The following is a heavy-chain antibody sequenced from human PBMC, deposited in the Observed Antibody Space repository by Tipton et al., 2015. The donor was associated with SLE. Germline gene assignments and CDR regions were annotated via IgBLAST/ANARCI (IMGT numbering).Heavy chain of an antibody. CDR3: ARRLANNSQFDS. Sequence: TLSLTCTVSGGSISSSSYYWGWIRQPPGKGLEWIGSIYYSGSTYYNPSLKSRVTISVDTSKNQFSLKLSSVTAADTAVYYCARRLANNSQFDSWGQGTLVTVSS. D-gene: IGHD3-9*01. CDR2: IYYSGST. CDR1: GGSISSSSYY. V-gene: IGHV4-39*07. J-gene: IGHJ3*01.